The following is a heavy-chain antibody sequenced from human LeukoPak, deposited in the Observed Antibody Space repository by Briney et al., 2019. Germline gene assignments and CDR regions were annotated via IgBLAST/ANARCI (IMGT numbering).Heavy chain of an antibody. J-gene: IGHJ5*02. CDR1: GGSISSYS. D-gene: IGHD4/OR15-4a*01. CDR3: ARLFNFSNWFDP. CDR2: IYYSGST. V-gene: IGHV4-59*05. Sequence: SETLSLTCTVSGGSISSYSWSWIRQPAGKGLEWIGSIYYSGSTYYNPSLKSRVTISVDTSKNQFSLKLSSVTAADTAVYYCARLFNFSNWFDPWGQGTLVTVSS.